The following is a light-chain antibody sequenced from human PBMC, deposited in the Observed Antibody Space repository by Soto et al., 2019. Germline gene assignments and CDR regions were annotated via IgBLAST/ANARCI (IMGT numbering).Light chain of an antibody. CDR3: QSYDSSLRMV. CDR1: SSNIGAGYD. J-gene: IGLJ2*01. V-gene: IGLV1-40*01. CDR2: GNS. Sequence: QSVLTQPPSVSGAPGQRVTISCTGSSSNIGAGYDVHWYQQLPGTAPKLLIYGNSNRPSGVPDRFSGSKSGTSASLAITGLQAEDDADYYCQSYDSSLRMVFGGGTKLTVL.